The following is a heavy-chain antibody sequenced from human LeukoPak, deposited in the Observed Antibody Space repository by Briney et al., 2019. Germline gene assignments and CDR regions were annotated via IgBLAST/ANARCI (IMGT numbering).Heavy chain of an antibody. CDR2: ISGSGGST. V-gene: IGHV3-23*01. J-gene: IGHJ4*02. D-gene: IGHD6-19*01. Sequence: GGSLRLSCAASGFTFSSYAMSWVRQAPGKGLEWVSAISGSGGSTYYADSVKGRFTISRDNSKNTLYLQMNSLRAEDTAVYYCARASYSSGWYPMGYWGQGTLVTVSS. CDR1: GFTFSSYA. CDR3: ARASYSSGWYPMGY.